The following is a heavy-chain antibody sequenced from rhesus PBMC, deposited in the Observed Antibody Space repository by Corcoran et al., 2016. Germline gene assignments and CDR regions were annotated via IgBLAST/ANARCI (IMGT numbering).Heavy chain of an antibody. D-gene: IGHD6-13*01. Sequence: EVQLVESGGGLVQPGGSLRLSCAASGFTFSSYGMHWVRQAPGKGLEWVEVISYDGSKKYSAESVKDRVTISRDNSKNMLYLKMNNLKLEDTAVYYCARGKQLVYGAFDFWGQGLRVTVSS. J-gene: IGHJ3*01. CDR3: ARGKQLVYGAFDF. CDR1: GFTFSSYG. CDR2: ISYDGSKK. V-gene: IGHV3-54*02.